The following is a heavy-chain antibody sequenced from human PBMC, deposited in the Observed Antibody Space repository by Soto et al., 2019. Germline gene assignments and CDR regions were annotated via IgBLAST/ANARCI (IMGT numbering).Heavy chain of an antibody. CDR1: GGSISSGGYY. J-gene: IGHJ6*03. Sequence: SETLSLTCTVSGGSISSGGYYWSWIRQHPGKGLEWIGYIYYSGSTYYNPSLKSRVTISVDTSKNQFSLKLSSVTAADTAVYYCARRSGYCSSTSCYPPYYYYYYYMDVWGKGTTVTVSS. CDR3: ARRSGYCSSTSCYPPYYYYYYYMDV. CDR2: IYYSGST. D-gene: IGHD2-2*01. V-gene: IGHV4-31*03.